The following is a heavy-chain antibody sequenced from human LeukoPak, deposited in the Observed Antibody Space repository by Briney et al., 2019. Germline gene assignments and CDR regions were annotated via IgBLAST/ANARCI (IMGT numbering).Heavy chain of an antibody. CDR1: GYIFTGYY. J-gene: IGHJ3*02. Sequence: ASVKVSCKASGYIFTGYYMHWVRQAPGQGLEWMGWINPNSGGTNYAQKFQGRVTMTRDTSISTDYMELSRLRSDDTAVYYCARDGGRIQLWHHDAFDMWGQGTMVTVSS. V-gene: IGHV1-2*02. CDR2: INPNSGGT. D-gene: IGHD5-18*01. CDR3: ARDGGRIQLWHHDAFDM.